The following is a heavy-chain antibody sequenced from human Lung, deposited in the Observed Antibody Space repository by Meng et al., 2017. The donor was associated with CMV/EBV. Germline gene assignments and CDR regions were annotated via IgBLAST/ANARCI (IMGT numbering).Heavy chain of an antibody. Sequence: QVQRVQSGAEVKKPGASVRVSCKASGYTFTPHGISWIRQAPGQGLEWMGWISCYNGDTNYAQKLQGRVTMTTDTSTNTAYMDLRGLRSDDTAVYYCARDPSNTSGRYAYFDYWGQGTLVTVSS. CDR3: ARDPSNTSGRYAYFDY. CDR2: ISCYNGDT. V-gene: IGHV1-18*01. J-gene: IGHJ4*02. CDR1: GYTFTPHG. D-gene: IGHD6-19*01.